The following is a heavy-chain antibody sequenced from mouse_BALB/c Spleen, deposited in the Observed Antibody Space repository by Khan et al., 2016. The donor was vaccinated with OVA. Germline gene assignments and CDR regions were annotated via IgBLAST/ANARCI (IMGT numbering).Heavy chain of an antibody. J-gene: IGHJ3*01. V-gene: IGHV5-9-1*01. CDR2: ISSAGTYT. CDR1: GFTFSTFV. D-gene: IGHD2-1*01. Sequence: EVELVESGGGLVKPGGSLKLSCSASGFTFSTFVMSWVRQTPEKRLEWVATISSAGTYTYYSDSVKGRFTLSRDNAKNTLYLQMNSLRSEDTAMYYCTNGNYGWFAYWVQGTLVTVSA. CDR3: TNGNYGWFAY.